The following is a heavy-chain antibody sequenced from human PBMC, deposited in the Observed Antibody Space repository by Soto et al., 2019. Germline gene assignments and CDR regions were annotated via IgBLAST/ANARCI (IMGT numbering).Heavy chain of an antibody. J-gene: IGHJ3*02. CDR3: TRDRFLEWLVGVRFWAFDN. Sequence: ASVKVSCKASGYTFTSYGISWVRQAPGQGLEWMGWISAYNGNTNYAQKLQGRVTMTTDSSTSTAYMELKSLRDENTAVYYCTRDRFLEWLVGVRFWAFDNWGQGTMVTVSS. CDR1: GYTFTSYG. V-gene: IGHV1-18*04. CDR2: ISAYNGNT. D-gene: IGHD3-3*01.